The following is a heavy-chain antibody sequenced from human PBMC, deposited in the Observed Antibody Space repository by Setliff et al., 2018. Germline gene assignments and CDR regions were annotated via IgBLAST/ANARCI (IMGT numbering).Heavy chain of an antibody. J-gene: IGHJ3*02. D-gene: IGHD3-3*01. CDR3: ARDDSNDYYDFWGGYSDAFDI. CDR2: ISSSSYI. CDR1: GFTFSSYS. V-gene: IGHV3-21*01. Sequence: PGGSLRLSCAASGFTFSSYSMNWVRQAPGKGLEWVSSISSSSYISYADSVKGRFTISRDNAKNSLYLQMNTLKAEDTAVYYCARDDSNDYYDFWGGYSDAFDIWGQGTMVTVSS.